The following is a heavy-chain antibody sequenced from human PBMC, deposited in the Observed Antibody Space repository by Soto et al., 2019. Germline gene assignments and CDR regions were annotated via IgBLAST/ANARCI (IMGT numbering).Heavy chain of an antibody. J-gene: IGHJ5*01. CDR2: ISFDASSD. CDR1: GFTFSSYA. V-gene: IGHV3-30-3*01. D-gene: IGHD3-10*01. Sequence: QVQLVESGGGVVQPGRSLRLSCAASGFTFSSYAMHWVRQVPGKGLEWLAVISFDASSDFYMDSVKGRFTISRDNSNNTLFLQMSSLRAEDTALYFCARDASRRMVRGVNQLNWFDSWGQGTLLIVSS. CDR3: ARDASRRMVRGVNQLNWFDS.